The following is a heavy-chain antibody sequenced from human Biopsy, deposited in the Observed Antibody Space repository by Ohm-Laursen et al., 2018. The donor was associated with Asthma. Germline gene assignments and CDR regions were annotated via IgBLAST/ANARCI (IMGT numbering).Heavy chain of an antibody. Sequence: SLRLSCSASGFKFDEYTMHWVRQAPGKGLEWVSGISWNSATIGYADSVEGRFTISRDNAKNSVFLHMDSLRPEDTAFYYCARVRSDWVITESFDYWGQGVLVTVSS. CDR3: ARVRSDWVITESFDY. J-gene: IGHJ4*02. CDR2: ISWNSATI. V-gene: IGHV3-9*01. D-gene: IGHD3-22*01. CDR1: GFKFDEYT.